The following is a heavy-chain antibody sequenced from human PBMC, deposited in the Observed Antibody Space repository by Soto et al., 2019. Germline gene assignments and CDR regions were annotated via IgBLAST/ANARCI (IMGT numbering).Heavy chain of an antibody. J-gene: IGHJ6*03. CDR3: ARGSYDILTGYYNVRYYYYMDV. Sequence: GGSLRLSCAASGFTVSSNYMSWVRQAPGKGLEWVSVIYSGGSTYYADSVKGRFTISRHNSKNTLYLQMNSLRAEDTAVYYCARGSYDILTGYYNVRYYYYMDVWGKGTTVTVSS. D-gene: IGHD3-9*01. CDR2: IYSGGST. CDR1: GFTVSSNY. V-gene: IGHV3-53*04.